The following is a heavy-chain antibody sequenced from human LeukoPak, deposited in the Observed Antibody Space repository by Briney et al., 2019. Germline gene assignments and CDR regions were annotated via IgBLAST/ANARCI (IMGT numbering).Heavy chain of an antibody. V-gene: IGHV3-9*03. J-gene: IGHJ4*02. CDR2: ISWNSGSI. CDR1: GFTFDDYA. D-gene: IGHD5-18*01. CDR3: AKAGLWSGFDY. Sequence: GGSLRLSCAASGFTFDDYAMHSVRQAPGKGLEWVSGISWNSGSIGYADSVKGRFTISRDNAKNSLYLQMNSLRAEDMALYYCAKAGLWSGFDYWGQGTLVTVSS.